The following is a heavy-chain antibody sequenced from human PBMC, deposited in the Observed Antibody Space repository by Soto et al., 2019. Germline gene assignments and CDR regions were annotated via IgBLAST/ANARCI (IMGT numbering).Heavy chain of an antibody. D-gene: IGHD4-17*01. CDR3: ERQSRTYTVTTHDYFDH. CDR2: IYYSAST. J-gene: IGHJ4*02. CDR1: GGSIISTSYY. V-gene: IGHV4-39*01. Sequence: QLQLQESGPGLVKPSETLSLTCTVSGGSIISTSYYWGWIRQPPGKGLEWIGSIYYSASTYYNPSLKSRVTIYVDTSKNQFSLKLTSVTAADTAVYYCERQSRTYTVTTHDYFDHWGQGSLVTVSS.